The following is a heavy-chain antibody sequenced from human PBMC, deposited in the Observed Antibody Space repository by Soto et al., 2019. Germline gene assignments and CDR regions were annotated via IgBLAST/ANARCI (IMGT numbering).Heavy chain of an antibody. CDR1: GYSFTNYG. V-gene: IGHV1-18*01. J-gene: IGHJ4*02. CDR3: ARDFRPQNAVATLNFEY. Sequence: QVQLVQSGAEVRKPGASVKVSCKASGYSFTNYGISWVRQAPGQGLEWIGWISAYNGNTKFAQKVQGRVTMATDTSTTTAYMELRSLRSDDTAVYYCARDFRPQNAVATLNFEYLGQGTLVTVSS. D-gene: IGHD6-19*01. CDR2: ISAYNGNT.